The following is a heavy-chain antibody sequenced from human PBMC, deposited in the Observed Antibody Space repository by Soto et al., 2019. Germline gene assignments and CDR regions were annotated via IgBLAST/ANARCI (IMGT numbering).Heavy chain of an antibody. V-gene: IGHV1-46*01. CDR1: GYTFTSYH. J-gene: IGHJ6*02. CDR2: INPSGGST. D-gene: IGHD3-22*01. CDR3: ARVVEGGYPYYGMDV. Sequence: ASVKVYWKAAGYTFTSYHIHWVRQATGQGLEWMGIINPSGGSTSYAQKFQGRVTMTRDTSTSTVYMELSSLRSEDTAVYYCARVVEGGYPYYGMDVWGQGTTVTVSS.